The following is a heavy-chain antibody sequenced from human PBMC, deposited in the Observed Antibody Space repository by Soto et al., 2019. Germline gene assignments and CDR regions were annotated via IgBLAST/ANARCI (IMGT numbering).Heavy chain of an antibody. Sequence: QVHLVQSGAEVTKAGSSVKVSCKASGGTFSSHAFSWVRQAPGQGLEWVGGISPIFETANYAQEFQGRVTISADESTNTVILEVNNLRSDDTAIYFCAIGDRSSWIGNHWGPGTQVTVS. J-gene: IGHJ4*02. CDR1: GGTFSSHA. CDR2: ISPIFETA. D-gene: IGHD6-6*01. CDR3: AIGDRSSWIGNH. V-gene: IGHV1-69*01.